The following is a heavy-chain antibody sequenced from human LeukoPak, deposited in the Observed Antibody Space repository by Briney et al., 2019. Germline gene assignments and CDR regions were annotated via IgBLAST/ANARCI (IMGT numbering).Heavy chain of an antibody. CDR3: ARDARPLDY. J-gene: IGHJ4*02. CDR2: ISTYSGDT. CDR1: GYTFTSYG. Sequence: ASVKVSCKASGYTFTSYGIAWVRQAPGQGLEWMGWISTYSGDTHYAQTLQGRVTMTTDTSSNTAYMELRSLRSDDTAVYFCARDARPLDYWSQGALVTVSS. V-gene: IGHV1-18*01.